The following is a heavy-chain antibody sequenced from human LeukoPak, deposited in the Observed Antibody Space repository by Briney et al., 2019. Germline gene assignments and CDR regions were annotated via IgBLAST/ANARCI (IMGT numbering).Heavy chain of an antibody. Sequence: PSETLSLTCTVSGGSISSYYWSWIRQSAGKGLEWIGRIYASGTTRYNPPLNSRVTMSVDTSKNQFSLKLNSVTAADTAVYFCAGGMAAAYDYNWFDPWGQGALVTVSS. J-gene: IGHJ5*02. CDR3: AGGMAAAYDYNWFDP. V-gene: IGHV4-4*07. CDR1: GGSISSYY. CDR2: IYASGTT. D-gene: IGHD5-12*01.